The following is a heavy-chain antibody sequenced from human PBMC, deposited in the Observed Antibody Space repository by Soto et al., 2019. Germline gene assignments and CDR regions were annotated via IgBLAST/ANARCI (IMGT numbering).Heavy chain of an antibody. J-gene: IGHJ6*02. CDR3: ARDGRAFSIFGETMDV. D-gene: IGHD3-3*01. CDR1: GYTFTNYA. Sequence: VQLLQSGGEVRKPGASVKVSCKTSGYTFTNYAINWVRQAPGQGLQWMGWISAYSGDTKYAQRFQGRLTVTTDPSTTTASMELRSLRSDDTAVYYCARDGRAFSIFGETMDVWGQGTTVTVSS. V-gene: IGHV1-18*01. CDR2: ISAYSGDT.